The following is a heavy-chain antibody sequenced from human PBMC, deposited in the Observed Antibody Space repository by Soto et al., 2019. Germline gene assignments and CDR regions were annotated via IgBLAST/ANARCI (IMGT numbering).Heavy chain of an antibody. Sequence: GGSLKLSCAASGFTFSSYSMNWVRQAPGKGLEWVSSISSSSSYIYYADSVKGRFTISRDNAKNSLYLQMNSLRAEETAGYYWARQPHPRNCSSTSCRRGWVDYWGQGTLVTVSS. V-gene: IGHV3-21*01. CDR1: GFTFSSYS. CDR2: ISSSSSYI. D-gene: IGHD2-2*01. J-gene: IGHJ4*02. CDR3: ARQPHPRNCSSTSCRRGWVDY.